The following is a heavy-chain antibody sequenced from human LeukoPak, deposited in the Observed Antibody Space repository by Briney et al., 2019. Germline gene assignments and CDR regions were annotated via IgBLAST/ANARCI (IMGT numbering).Heavy chain of an antibody. CDR3: ARGLGGASNYYFDY. D-gene: IGHD1-7*01. CDR2: IYYGGST. Sequence: SETLSLTCTVSGGSISSYYWSWIRQPPGRGLEWIGYIYYGGSTNYNPSLKSRVTISVDTSKNQFSLKLSSVTAADTAVYYCARGLGGASNYYFDYWGQGTLVTVSS. V-gene: IGHV4-59*01. J-gene: IGHJ4*02. CDR1: GGSISSYY.